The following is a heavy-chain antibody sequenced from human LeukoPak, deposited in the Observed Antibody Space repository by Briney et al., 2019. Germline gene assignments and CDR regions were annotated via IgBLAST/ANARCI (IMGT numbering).Heavy chain of an antibody. CDR1: GGPVRSSY. CDR3: CNGFGRYYYYGVDV. Sequence: SETLTLTCTVSGGPVRSSYWLWIRQPPGKGLEGIGHIYYSGTTSGNTNYNPSLKSRVTISIDTANNQCSLRVRSMTALGPHHKYWCNGFGRYYYYGVDVWGQGTTVAVSS. CDR2: IYYSGTTSGNT. J-gene: IGHJ6*02. V-gene: IGHV4-59*02. D-gene: IGHD2-8*01.